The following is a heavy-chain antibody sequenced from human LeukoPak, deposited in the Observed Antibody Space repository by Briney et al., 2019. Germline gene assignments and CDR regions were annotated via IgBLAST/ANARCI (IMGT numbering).Heavy chain of an antibody. D-gene: IGHD3-22*01. J-gene: IGHJ4*02. CDR1: GGSISSSSYY. V-gene: IGHV4-39*07. Sequence: SETLSLTCTVSGGSISSSSYYWGWIRQPPGEGLEWIGSIYYSGSTYYNPSLKSRVTISVDTSKNQFSLKLSSVTAADTAVYYCARSSSGYGYYFDYWGQGTLVTVSS. CDR2: IYYSGST. CDR3: ARSSSGYGYYFDY.